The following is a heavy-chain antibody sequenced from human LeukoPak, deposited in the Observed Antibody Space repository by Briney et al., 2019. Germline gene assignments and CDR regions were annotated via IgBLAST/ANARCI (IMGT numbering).Heavy chain of an antibody. J-gene: IGHJ3*02. CDR2: ISYDGSNK. Sequence: GGSLRLTCAASGFTSSSYGIHWVRQAPGKGLEWVAVISYDGSNKYYADSVKGRFTISRDNSKNTLYLQMNSLRAEDTAVYYCAKDLYRIVGVTRDTFDIWDQGTMVTV. CDR3: AKDLYRIVGVTRDTFDI. D-gene: IGHD1-26*01. CDR1: GFTSSSYG. V-gene: IGHV3-30*18.